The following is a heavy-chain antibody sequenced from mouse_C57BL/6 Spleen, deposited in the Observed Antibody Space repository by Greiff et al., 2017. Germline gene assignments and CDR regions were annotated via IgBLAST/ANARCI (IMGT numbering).Heavy chain of an antibody. D-gene: IGHD4-1*02. CDR2: IYPGSGST. Sequence: QVQLQQPGAELVKPGASVKMSCKASGYTFTSYWITWVKQRPGQGLEWIGDIYPGSGSTNYNEKFKGKATLTVDTSSSTAYMQLSSLTSEDSAVYYCARGENNWDYFGYWGQGTTLTVSS. J-gene: IGHJ2*01. CDR1: GYTFTSYW. CDR3: ARGENNWDYFGY. V-gene: IGHV1-55*01.